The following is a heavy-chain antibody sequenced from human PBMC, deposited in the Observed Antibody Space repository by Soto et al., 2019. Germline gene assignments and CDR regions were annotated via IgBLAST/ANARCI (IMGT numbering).Heavy chain of an antibody. CDR1: GASISGYY. Sequence: SETLSLTGTVSGASISGYYWSWIRKSAGKGLEWIGRIYATGTTDYNPSLKSRVMMSVDTSKKQFSLKLRSVTAADTAVYYCVRDGTKTLRDWFDPWGQGISVTFSS. CDR3: VRDGTKTLRDWFDP. J-gene: IGHJ5*02. D-gene: IGHD1-1*01. CDR2: IYATGTT. V-gene: IGHV4-4*07.